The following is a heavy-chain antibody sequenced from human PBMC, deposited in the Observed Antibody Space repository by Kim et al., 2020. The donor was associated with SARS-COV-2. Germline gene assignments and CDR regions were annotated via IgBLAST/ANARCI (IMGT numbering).Heavy chain of an antibody. CDR1: GYSFTSYW. D-gene: IGHD3-22*01. J-gene: IGHJ4*01. CDR3: ARGEYDSSGYYYYYFDY. Sequence: GESLKISCKGSGYSFTSYWIGWVRQMPGKGLEWMGIIYPGDSDTRYSPSFQGQVTISADKSISTAYLQWSSLKASDTAMYYCARGEYDSSGYYYYYFDYWGQEPWSPSPQ. V-gene: IGHV5-51*01. CDR2: IYPGDSDT.